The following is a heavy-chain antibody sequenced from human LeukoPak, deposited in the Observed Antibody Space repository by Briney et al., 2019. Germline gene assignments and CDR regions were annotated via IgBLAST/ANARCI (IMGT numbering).Heavy chain of an antibody. CDR3: ARGRTYYYDSSGPESGY. CDR1: DGSFSGYY. CDR2: INHSGST. V-gene: IGHV4-34*01. Sequence: SETLSLTCAVYDGSFSGYYWSWIRQPPGRGLEWIGEINHSGSTNYNPSLKSRVTISVDTSKNQFSLKLSSVTAADTAVYYCARGRTYYYDSSGPESGYWGQGTLVIVSS. J-gene: IGHJ4*02. D-gene: IGHD3-22*01.